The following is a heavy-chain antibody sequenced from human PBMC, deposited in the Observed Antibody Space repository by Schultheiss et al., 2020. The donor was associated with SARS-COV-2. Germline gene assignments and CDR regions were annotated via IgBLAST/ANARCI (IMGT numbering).Heavy chain of an antibody. V-gene: IGHV3-23*01. CDR2: ISGSGGST. CDR1: GFTFRRYW. J-gene: IGHJ3*02. D-gene: IGHD1-7*01. Sequence: GGSLRLSCAASGFTFRRYWMSWVRQAPGKGLEWVSAISGSGGSTYYADSVKGRFTISRDNAKNSLYLQMNSLRAEDTAVYYCARRAYNWNYGGDAFDIWGQGTTVTVSS. CDR3: ARRAYNWNYGGDAFDI.